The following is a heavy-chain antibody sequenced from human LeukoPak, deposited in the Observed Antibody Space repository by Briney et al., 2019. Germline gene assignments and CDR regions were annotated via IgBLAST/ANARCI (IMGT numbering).Heavy chain of an antibody. J-gene: IGHJ4*02. CDR2: INHSGST. Sequence: SETLFLTCAVYGGSFSGYYWSWIRQPPGKGLEWIGEINHSGSTNYNPSLKSRVTISVDTSKNQFSLKLSSVTAEDTAVYYCARDGKYSSSWYDYWGQGTLVTVSS. V-gene: IGHV4-34*01. CDR1: GGSFSGYY. D-gene: IGHD6-13*01. CDR3: ARDGKYSSSWYDY.